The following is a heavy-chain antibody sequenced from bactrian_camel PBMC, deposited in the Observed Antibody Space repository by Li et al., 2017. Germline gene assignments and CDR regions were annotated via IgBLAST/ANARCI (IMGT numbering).Heavy chain of an antibody. CDR3: AVCRQSIPKIEY. V-gene: IGHV3S6*01. CDR1: GYTKSRYC. CDR2: ISTDASGF. Sequence: HVQLVESGGGLVQPGGSLRLSCVASGYTKSRYCMGWFRQGPGKEREGIATISTDASGFYYSDAVKGRFTVSKDASKNTLDLQMNSLKPEDTAIYYCAVCRQSIPKIEYLGQGTQVTVS. J-gene: IGHJ4*01.